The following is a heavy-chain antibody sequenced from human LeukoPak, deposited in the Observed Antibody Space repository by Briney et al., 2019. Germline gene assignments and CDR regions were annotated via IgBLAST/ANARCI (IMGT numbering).Heavy chain of an antibody. CDR2: ISSSGSTI. CDR3: ARYDVDMATNN. Sequence: GGSLRLSCAASGFTFSSYEMNWARQAPGKGLEWVSYISSSGSTIYYADSVKGRFTISRDNAKNSLYLQMNSLRAEDTAVYYCARYDVDMATNNWGQGTLVTVSS. D-gene: IGHD5-24*01. V-gene: IGHV3-48*03. J-gene: IGHJ4*02. CDR1: GFTFSSYE.